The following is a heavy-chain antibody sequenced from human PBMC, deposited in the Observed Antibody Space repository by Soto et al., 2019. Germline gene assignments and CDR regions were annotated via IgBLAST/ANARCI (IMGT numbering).Heavy chain of an antibody. J-gene: IGHJ6*02. CDR3: ARDLMGDFWSGYEMDV. Sequence: GGSLRLSCAASGFTFSSYSMNWVRQAPGKGLEWVSSISSSSSYICYADSVKGRFTISRDNAKNSLYLQMNSLRAEDTAVYYCARDLMGDFWSGYEMDVWGQGTTVTVSS. D-gene: IGHD3-3*01. CDR2: ISSSSSYI. V-gene: IGHV3-21*01. CDR1: GFTFSSYS.